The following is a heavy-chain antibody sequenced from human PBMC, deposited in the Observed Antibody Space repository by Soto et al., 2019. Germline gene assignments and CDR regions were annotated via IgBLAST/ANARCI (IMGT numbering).Heavy chain of an antibody. CDR2: ISSNSAYI. V-gene: IGHV3-21*01. CDR3: TGDASRDSSARGWFDP. CDR1: GFTFRSFT. D-gene: IGHD6-13*01. J-gene: IGHJ5*02. Sequence: GGSLRLSCAASGFTFRSFTMNWFRHAPGKGLEWVSTISSNSAYIYYTDALRGRFTISRDNAKNSLHLQMNSLRAEDTAVYYCTGDASRDSSARGWFDPWGPRTLVTVSS.